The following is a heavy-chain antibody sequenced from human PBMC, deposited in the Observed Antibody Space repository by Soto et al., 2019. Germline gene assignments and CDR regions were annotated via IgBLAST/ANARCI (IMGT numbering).Heavy chain of an antibody. CDR1: GYTFTRYG. CDR3: ARSAFPTSVTTVCWFDP. D-gene: IGHD4-4*01. CDR2: ISAYNGNT. Sequence: ASVKVSCKDSGYTFTRYGISWVRQAPGQGLEWMGWISAYNGNTNYAQKLQGRVTMTTDTSTSTAYMELRSLRSDDTAVYYCARSAFPTSVTTVCWFDPRGKGKLVTVAS. J-gene: IGHJ5*02. V-gene: IGHV1-18*01.